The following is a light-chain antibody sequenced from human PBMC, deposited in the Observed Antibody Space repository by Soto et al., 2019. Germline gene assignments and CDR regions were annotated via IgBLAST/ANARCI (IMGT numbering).Light chain of an antibody. CDR3: SSYAGNNNFVV. CDR1: SSDVGAYKY. CDR2: EVT. J-gene: IGLJ2*01. V-gene: IGLV2-8*01. Sequence: QSALTQPPSASGSPGQSVTISCTGTSSDVGAYKYVSWYQQHSGKAPKLMIYEVTKRPSGVPGRFSGSKSGNTASLTVSGLQAEDEADYYCSSYAGNNNFVVFGGGTQLTVL.